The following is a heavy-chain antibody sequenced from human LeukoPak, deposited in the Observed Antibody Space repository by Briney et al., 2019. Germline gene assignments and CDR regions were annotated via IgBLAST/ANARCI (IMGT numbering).Heavy chain of an antibody. D-gene: IGHD3-10*01. Sequence: SETLSLTCAVYGGSFSGYYWSWIRQPPGKGLEWIGEINHRGSTNYNPSLKSRVTISVDTSKNQFSLKLSSVTAADTAVYYCASRTYYYGSGSYWNYWGQGTLVTVSS. V-gene: IGHV4-34*01. J-gene: IGHJ4*02. CDR1: GGSFSGYY. CDR2: INHRGST. CDR3: ASRTYYYGSGSYWNY.